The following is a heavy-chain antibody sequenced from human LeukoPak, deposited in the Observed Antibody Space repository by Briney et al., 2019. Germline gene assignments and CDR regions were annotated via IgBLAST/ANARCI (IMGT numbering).Heavy chain of an antibody. V-gene: IGHV3-7*01. CDR3: ARDSSGYQ. CDR1: GFTFSTYW. J-gene: IGHJ4*02. D-gene: IGHD3-22*01. Sequence: GGSLRLSCAASGFTFSTYWMSWVRQAQGKGLEWVANIKEDGSEKYYGDSVKGRFTISRDNAKNSLYLEMNSLRVEDTAVYYCARDSSGYQWGQGTLVTVSS. CDR2: IKEDGSEK.